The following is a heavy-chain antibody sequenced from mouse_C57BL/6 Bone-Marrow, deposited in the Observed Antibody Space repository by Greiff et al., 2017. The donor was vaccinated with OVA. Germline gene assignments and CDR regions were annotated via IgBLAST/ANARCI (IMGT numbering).Heavy chain of an antibody. D-gene: IGHD1-1*01. Sequence: EVQLVESGGGLVQPGESLKLSCESNEYEFPSHDMSWVRKTPEKRLELVAAINSDGGSTYYPDNMERRFIISRDNTKKTLYLQMSSLRSECTALYYCAIYYGSSYLSYYFDFWGRGTTLTVSS. CDR3: AIYYGSSYLSYYFDF. CDR2: INSDGGST. J-gene: IGHJ2*01. CDR1: EYEFPSHD. V-gene: IGHV5-2*01.